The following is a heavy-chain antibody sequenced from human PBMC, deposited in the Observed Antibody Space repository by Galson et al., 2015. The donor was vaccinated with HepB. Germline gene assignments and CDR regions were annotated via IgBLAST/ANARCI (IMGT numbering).Heavy chain of an antibody. Sequence: SVKVSCKASGYTFTSYGISWVRQAPGQGLEWMGWISAYNGNTNYAQKLQGRVTMTTDTSTSTAYMELRSPRSDDTAVYYCARDRRYSSSSPFDYWGQGTLVTVSS. CDR1: GYTFTSYG. CDR2: ISAYNGNT. V-gene: IGHV1-18*01. J-gene: IGHJ4*02. CDR3: ARDRRYSSSSPFDY. D-gene: IGHD6-6*01.